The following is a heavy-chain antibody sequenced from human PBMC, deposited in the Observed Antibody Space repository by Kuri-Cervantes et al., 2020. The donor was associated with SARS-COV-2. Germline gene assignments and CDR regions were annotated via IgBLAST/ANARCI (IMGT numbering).Heavy chain of an antibody. D-gene: IGHD3-22*01. J-gene: IGHJ4*02. Sequence: KISCKASGYTFTSYYMHWVRQAPGQGLEWMGRIIPILGIANYAQKFQGRVTITADKSTSTAYMELSSLRSEDTAVYYCARTYDSSGYPYYWGQGTLVTVSS. CDR1: GYTFTSYY. V-gene: IGHV1-69*02. CDR3: ARTYDSSGYPYY. CDR2: IIPILGIA.